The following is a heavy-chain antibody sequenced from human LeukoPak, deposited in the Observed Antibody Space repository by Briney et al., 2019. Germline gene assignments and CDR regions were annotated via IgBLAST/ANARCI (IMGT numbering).Heavy chain of an antibody. V-gene: IGHV3-30*03. D-gene: IGHD4/OR15-4a*01. CDR3: ARTMVDDAFDI. CDR1: GFTFSSYG. Sequence: PGGSLRLSCAASGFTFSSYGMHWVRQAPGKGLEWVAVISYDGSNKYYADSVKGRFTISRDNSKNTLYLQMGSLRAEDMAVYYCARTMVDDAFDIWGQGTMVTVSS. CDR2: ISYDGSNK. J-gene: IGHJ3*02.